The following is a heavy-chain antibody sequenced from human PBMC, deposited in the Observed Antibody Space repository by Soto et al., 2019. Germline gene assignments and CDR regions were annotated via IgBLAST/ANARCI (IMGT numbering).Heavy chain of an antibody. CDR2: IYYSGST. J-gene: IGHJ4*02. V-gene: IGHV4-39*01. D-gene: IGHD5-12*01. CDR1: GGSISSRSYY. CDR3: ASLNSGYDYYPSYYFDY. Sequence: SETLSLTCTVSGGSISSRSYYGGWIRQPPGKGLEWIGSIYYSGSTYYNPSLKSRVTISVDTSKNQFSLKLSSVTAADTAVYYCASLNSGYDYYPSYYFDYWGQGTLVTVSS.